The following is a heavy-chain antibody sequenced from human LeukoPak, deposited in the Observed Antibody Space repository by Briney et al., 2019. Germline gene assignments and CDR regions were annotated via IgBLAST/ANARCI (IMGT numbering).Heavy chain of an antibody. CDR3: ARVLCSSTSCYPYFDY. D-gene: IGHD2-2*01. V-gene: IGHV4-30-2*01. J-gene: IGHJ4*02. CDR2: IYHSVST. Sequence: SETLSLTCAVSGVSISSDVDSWGCLRHPPGMGRDWIFYIYHSVSTYYDPSLNSRVTISVDRSKNQYSLKLSSVPAEDTAVYYCARVLCSSTSCYPYFDYWGQGTLVTVSS. CDR1: GVSISSDVDS.